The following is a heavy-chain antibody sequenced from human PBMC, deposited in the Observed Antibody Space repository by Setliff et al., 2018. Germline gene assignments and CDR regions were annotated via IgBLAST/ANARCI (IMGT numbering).Heavy chain of an antibody. Sequence: SVKVSCKASGGTFSNYDISWVRQAPGQGLEWMGGIIPIFGTTNYAQRFQGRVTMTTDTSTSTAYMELRSLGSDDTAVYYCARDSPTVVTHLRVFDIWGQGTRVTVSS. CDR3: ARDSPTVVTHLRVFDI. J-gene: IGHJ3*02. CDR1: GGTFSNYD. D-gene: IGHD4-17*01. V-gene: IGHV1-69*05. CDR2: IIPIFGTT.